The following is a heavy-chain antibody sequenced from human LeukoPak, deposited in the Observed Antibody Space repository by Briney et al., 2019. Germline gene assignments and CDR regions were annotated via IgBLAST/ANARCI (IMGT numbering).Heavy chain of an antibody. CDR3: ARVGSRYYYYMDV. D-gene: IGHD1-26*01. CDR1: GGSISSGDYY. CDR2: IYYSGST. V-gene: IGHV4-61*08. J-gene: IGHJ6*03. Sequence: SETLSLTCTVSGGSISSGDYYWSWIRQPPGKGLEWIGYIYYSGSTNYNPSLKSRVTISVDTSKNQFSLKLSSVTAADTAVYYCARVGSRYYYYMDVWGKGTTVTVSS.